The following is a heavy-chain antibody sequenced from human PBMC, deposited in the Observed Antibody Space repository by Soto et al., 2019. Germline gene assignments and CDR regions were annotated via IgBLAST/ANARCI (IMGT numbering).Heavy chain of an antibody. D-gene: IGHD5-18*01. CDR3: ASPGGEIQLRTRYYYYGMDV. Sequence: SVKVSCKASGGTFSSYAISWVRQAPGQGLEWMGGIIPIFGTANYAQKFQGRVTITADESTSTAYMELSSLRSEDTAVYYCASPGGEIQLRTRYYYYGMDVWAQGTTVTVSS. CDR2: IIPIFGTA. V-gene: IGHV1-69*13. CDR1: GGTFSSYA. J-gene: IGHJ6*01.